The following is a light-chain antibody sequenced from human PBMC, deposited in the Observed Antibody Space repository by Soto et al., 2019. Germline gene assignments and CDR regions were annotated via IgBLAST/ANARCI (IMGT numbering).Light chain of an antibody. V-gene: IGLV1-44*01. J-gene: IGLJ3*02. CDR3: GAWDDSLNGWV. CDR1: SSNLGSNS. Sequence: QTVLTQPPLASGTPGQRVTISCSGSSSNLGSNSVNWYQQVPGTAPKLLISSDNQRPSGVPDRFSGSQSGTSASLAISGLQSEDEADYHCGAWDDSLNGWVFGGGTKLTVL. CDR2: SDN.